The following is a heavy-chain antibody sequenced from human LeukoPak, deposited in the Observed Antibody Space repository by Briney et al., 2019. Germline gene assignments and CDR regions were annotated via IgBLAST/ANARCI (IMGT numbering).Heavy chain of an antibody. CDR3: ARARIAAAENWYFDL. Sequence: SETLSLTCTVSGGSISSYYWSWIRQPAGKGLEWIGRIYTSGSTNYNPSLKSRVTMSVDMSKNQFSLKLSSVTAADTAVYYCARARIAAAENWYFDLWGRGTLVTVSS. J-gene: IGHJ2*01. CDR2: IYTSGST. V-gene: IGHV4-4*07. CDR1: GGSISSYY. D-gene: IGHD6-13*01.